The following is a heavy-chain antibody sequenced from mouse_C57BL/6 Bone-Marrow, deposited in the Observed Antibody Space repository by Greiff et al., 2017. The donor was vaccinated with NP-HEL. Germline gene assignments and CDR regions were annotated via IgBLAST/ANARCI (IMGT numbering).Heavy chain of an antibody. V-gene: IGHV6-3*01. CDR3: TAITTVVAYWYFDV. D-gene: IGHD1-1*01. CDR2: IRLKSDNYAT. CDR1: GFTFSNYW. Sequence: EVQGVESGGGLVQPGGSMKLSCVASGFTFSNYWMNWVRQSPEKGLEWVAQIRLKSDNYATHYAESVKGRFTISRDDSKSSVYLQMNNLRAEDTGIYYCTAITTVVAYWYFDVWGTGTTVTVSS. J-gene: IGHJ1*03.